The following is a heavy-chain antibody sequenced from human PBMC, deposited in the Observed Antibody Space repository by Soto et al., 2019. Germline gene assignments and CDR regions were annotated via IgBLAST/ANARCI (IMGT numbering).Heavy chain of an antibody. CDR3: AARSSAARIG. CDR2: IYPGDSDT. J-gene: IGHJ4*02. V-gene: IGHV5-51*01. Sequence: EVQLVQSGAEVKKPGESLKISCKGSGYSFTFYWIGWVRQMRGKGLEWLGLIYPGDSDTRYSPSFQGQVTTSADKSISTAFLPWSSLVASYTAMSYCAARSSAARIGWGQGTLVTVSS. CDR1: GYSFTFYW.